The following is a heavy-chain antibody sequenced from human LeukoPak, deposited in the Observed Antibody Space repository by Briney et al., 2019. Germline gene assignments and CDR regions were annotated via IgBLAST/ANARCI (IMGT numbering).Heavy chain of an antibody. V-gene: IGHV4-61*02. J-gene: IGHJ5*02. CDR1: GGSISSGSYY. D-gene: IGHD2-15*01. CDR2: IYTSGST. Sequence: SETLSLTCTVSGGSISSGSYYWSWIRQPAGKGLEWIGRIYTSGSTNYNPSLKSRVTISVDTSKNQFSLKLSSVTAADTAVYYCATPNLEGSGPWGQGTLVTVSS. CDR3: ATPNLEGSGP.